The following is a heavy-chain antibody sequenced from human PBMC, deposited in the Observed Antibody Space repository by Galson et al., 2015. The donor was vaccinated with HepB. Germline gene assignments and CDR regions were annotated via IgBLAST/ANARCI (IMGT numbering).Heavy chain of an antibody. CDR3: ARDREIAAAVGDY. J-gene: IGHJ4*02. CDR2: INPSGGST. D-gene: IGHD6-13*01. CDR1: GYTFTRYY. V-gene: IGHV1-46*01. Sequence: SVKVSCKASGYTFTRYYMHWVRQAPGQGLEWMGIINPSGGSTSYAQKFQGRVTMTRDTSTSTVYMELSSLRSEDTAVYYCARDREIAAAVGDYWGQGTLVTVSS.